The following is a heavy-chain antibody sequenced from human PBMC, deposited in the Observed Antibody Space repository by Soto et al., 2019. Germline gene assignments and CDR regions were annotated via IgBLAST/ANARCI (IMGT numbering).Heavy chain of an antibody. D-gene: IGHD6-13*01. J-gene: IGHJ4*02. CDR2: ISGSGGST. V-gene: IGHV3-23*01. CDR1: GFPFRSYA. CDR3: ATQSGIAAAGTVY. Sequence: PGGSLSLSCTASGFPFRSYAMSWVRQAPGKGLEWVSAISGSGGSTYYADSVKGRFTISRDNSKNTLYLQMNSLRAEDTAVYYCATQSGIAAAGTVYWGQGTLVTVSS.